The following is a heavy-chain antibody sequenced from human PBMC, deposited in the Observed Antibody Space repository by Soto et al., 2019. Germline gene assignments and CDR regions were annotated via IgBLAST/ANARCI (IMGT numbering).Heavy chain of an antibody. Sequence: PGGSLRLSCAASGFTFSSSGMYWVRQAPGKGLEWVSYIQRGGQIIFYADSVKGRFTISRDNAKNSVYLQMNNLRAEDTAVYYCARRGSSWGQGTMVTVSS. V-gene: IGHV3-48*03. CDR2: IQRGGQII. D-gene: IGHD2-2*01. CDR3: ARRGSS. J-gene: IGHJ3*01. CDR1: GFTFSSSG.